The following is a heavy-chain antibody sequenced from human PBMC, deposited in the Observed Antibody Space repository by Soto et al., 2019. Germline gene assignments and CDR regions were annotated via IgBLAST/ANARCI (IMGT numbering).Heavy chain of an antibody. J-gene: IGHJ6*02. CDR2: FIPVFGTA. CDR3: SRGDATKIVVTTYYGMDV. CDR1: GGTLRNYG. D-gene: IGHD4-17*01. V-gene: IGHV1-69*12. Sequence: QVQLVQSGAEVKKPGSSVRVSCKASGGTLRNYGISWVRQAPGQGLEWMGGFIPVFGTANYAQKFQGRVTITADESTSTVYMDVTSLRSEDTAVYYCSRGDATKIVVTTYYGMDVWGQGTTVTVSS.